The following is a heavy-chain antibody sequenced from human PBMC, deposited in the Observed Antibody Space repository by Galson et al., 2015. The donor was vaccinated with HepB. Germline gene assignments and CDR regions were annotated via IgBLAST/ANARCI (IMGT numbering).Heavy chain of an antibody. D-gene: IGHD3-10*01. CDR2: INAGNGNT. J-gene: IGHJ3*02. CDR3: ARVGFGLHAFDI. Sequence: SVKVSCKASGYTFTSYAMYWVRQAPGQRLEWMGWINAGNGNTKYSQKFQGRVTITRDTSASTAYMELSSLRSEDTAVYYCARVGFGLHAFDIWGQGTMVTVSS. V-gene: IGHV1-3*01. CDR1: GYTFTSYA.